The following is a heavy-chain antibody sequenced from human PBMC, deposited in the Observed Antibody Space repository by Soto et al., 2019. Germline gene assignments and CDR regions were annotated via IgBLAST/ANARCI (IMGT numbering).Heavy chain of an antibody. CDR1: GGSISSGGYS. Sequence: QLRLQESGSGLVKPSQTLSLTCVASGGSISSGGYSWSWIRQPPGKGLEWIGYIYHSGSTYYNPSLKSRVTISVDRSKNQFSLKLSSVTAADTAVYYCARALHTYYYFGMDVWGQGTTVTVSS. CDR3: ARALHTYYYFGMDV. J-gene: IGHJ6*02. D-gene: IGHD4-4*01. CDR2: IYHSGST. V-gene: IGHV4-30-2*01.